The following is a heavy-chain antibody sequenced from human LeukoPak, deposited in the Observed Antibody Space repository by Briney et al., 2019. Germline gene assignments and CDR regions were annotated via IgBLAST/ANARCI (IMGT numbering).Heavy chain of an antibody. CDR3: ARGADSSGYYSIFYFDY. D-gene: IGHD3-22*01. Sequence: SETLSLTCTVSGGSVSSGSYYWTWIRQPPGKGLEWIGYIYYDGRTSHNPSLKSRVTISVDTSKNQFSLQLSSATAADTAVYYCARGADSSGYYSIFYFDYWGQGTLVTVSS. CDR2: IYYDGRT. CDR1: GGSVSSGSYY. J-gene: IGHJ4*02. V-gene: IGHV4-61*01.